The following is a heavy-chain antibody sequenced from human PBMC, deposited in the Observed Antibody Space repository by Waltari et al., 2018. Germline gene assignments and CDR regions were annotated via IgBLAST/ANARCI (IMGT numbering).Heavy chain of an antibody. Sequence: EVQLVESGGGLVQPGGSLRLSCAASGFTFSRHWMHWVRQAPGKGLVWVSRINSDGSSTSYADSVKGRFTISRDNAKNTLYLQMNSLRAEDTAVYYCASYMTTVPLRAFDIWGQGTMVTVSS. J-gene: IGHJ3*02. CDR3: ASYMTTVPLRAFDI. V-gene: IGHV3-74*01. D-gene: IGHD4-17*01. CDR2: INSDGSST. CDR1: GFTFSRHW.